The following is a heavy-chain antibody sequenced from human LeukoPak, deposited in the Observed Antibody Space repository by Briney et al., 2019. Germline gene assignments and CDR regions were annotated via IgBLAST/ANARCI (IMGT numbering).Heavy chain of an antibody. D-gene: IGHD6-6*01. Sequence: SETLSLTCTVSGGSISSSSYYWGWIRQPPGKGLEWIGSIYYSGSTYYNPSLKSRVTISVDTSKNQFSLKLSSVTAADTAVYYCARVMVSRRSIAARQNWFDPWGQGTLVTVSS. CDR3: ARVMVSRRSIAARQNWFDP. CDR2: IYYSGST. V-gene: IGHV4-39*07. J-gene: IGHJ5*02. CDR1: GGSISSSSYY.